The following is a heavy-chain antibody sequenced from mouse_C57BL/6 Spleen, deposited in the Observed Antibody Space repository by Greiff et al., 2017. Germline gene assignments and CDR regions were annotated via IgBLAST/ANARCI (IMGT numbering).Heavy chain of an antibody. CDR1: GFNIKDYY. CDR2: IDPEDGDT. Sequence: EVKLQQSGAELVRPGASVKLSCTASGFNIKDYYMHWVKQRPEQGLEWIGRIDPEDGDTEYAPKFQGKATMTADTSSNTAYLQLSSLTAENTAVYYSTHYDIYYDYDFDYWGQGTTLTVSS. D-gene: IGHD2-4*01. J-gene: IGHJ2*01. CDR3: THYDIYYDYDFDY. V-gene: IGHV14-1*01.